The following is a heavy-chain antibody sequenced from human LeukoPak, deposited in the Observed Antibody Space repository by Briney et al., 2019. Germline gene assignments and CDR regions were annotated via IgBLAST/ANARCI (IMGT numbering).Heavy chain of an antibody. V-gene: IGHV4-4*07. J-gene: IGHJ6*03. CDR2: IYTSGST. D-gene: IGHD2-2*01. Sequence: PSETLSLTCTVSGGSISSYYWSWIRQPAGKGLEWIGRIYTSGSTNYNPSLKSRVTMSVDTSKNQFSLKLSSVTAADTAVYYCARERCSSTSCYLDYYYYMDVWGKGTTVTISS. CDR1: GGSISSYY. CDR3: ARERCSSTSCYLDYYYYMDV.